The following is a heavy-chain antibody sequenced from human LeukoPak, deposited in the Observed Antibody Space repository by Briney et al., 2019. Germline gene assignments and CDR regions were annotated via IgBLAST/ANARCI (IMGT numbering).Heavy chain of an antibody. CDR3: VRGPHIAATSY. Sequence: GGSLRLSCAASGFAFSTYAMHWVRQAPGKGLEWVAVISYDGSVKYYADSVKGRFTISRDNAKKSLYLQINTLRAEDTAVYYCVRGPHIAATSYWGQGTLVTVSS. D-gene: IGHD6-25*01. J-gene: IGHJ4*02. V-gene: IGHV3-30-3*01. CDR2: ISYDGSVK. CDR1: GFAFSTYA.